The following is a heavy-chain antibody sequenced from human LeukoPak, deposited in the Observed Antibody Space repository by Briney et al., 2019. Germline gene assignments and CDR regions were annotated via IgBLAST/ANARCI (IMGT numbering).Heavy chain of an antibody. D-gene: IGHD2-2*01. Sequence: ASVTVSCKASGYTFTSYGISWVRQAPGQGLEWMGWISAYNGNTNYAQKLQGRVTMTTDTSTSTAYTELRSLRSDDTAVYYCARDVVVVPGGSFYYYYGMDVWGQGTTVTVSS. J-gene: IGHJ6*02. CDR1: GYTFTSYG. CDR2: ISAYNGNT. V-gene: IGHV1-18*01. CDR3: ARDVVVVPGGSFYYYYGMDV.